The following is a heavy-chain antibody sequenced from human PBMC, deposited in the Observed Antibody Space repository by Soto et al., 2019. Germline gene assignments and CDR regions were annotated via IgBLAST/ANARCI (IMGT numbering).Heavy chain of an antibody. CDR2: IKPNGGST. V-gene: IGHV1-46*01. CDR3: ARSSGGNFGIIIEGTNWFAP. CDR1: RDTFTSYY. J-gene: IGHJ5*02. D-gene: IGHD1-26*01. Sequence: QLVQSGGEVKQPGASVKVSCKAPRDTFTSYYINWVRQAPGQGLEWMGVIKPNGGSTAYAQKFKSRVTLTRDTAASTVYMEVSSLTSEDTAMYYCARSSGGNFGIIIEGTNWFAPWGQGTLVTVSS.